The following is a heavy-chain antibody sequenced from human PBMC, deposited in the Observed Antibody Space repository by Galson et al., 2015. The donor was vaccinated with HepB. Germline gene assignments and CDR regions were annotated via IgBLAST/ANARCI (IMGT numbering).Heavy chain of an antibody. CDR2: ISAYNGNT. Sequence: SVKVSCKASGYTFTSYGISWVRQAPGQGLERMGWISAYNGNTNYAQKLQGRVTMTTDTSTSTAYMELRSLRSDDTAVYYCARASGSYFALIGPKNDYWGRGTLVTVSS. D-gene: IGHD1-26*01. CDR1: GYTFTSYG. V-gene: IGHV1-18*01. J-gene: IGHJ4*02. CDR3: ARASGSYFALIGPKNDY.